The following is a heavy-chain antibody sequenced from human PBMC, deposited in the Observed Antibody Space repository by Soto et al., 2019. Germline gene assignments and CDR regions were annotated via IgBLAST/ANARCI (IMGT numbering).Heavy chain of an antibody. V-gene: IGHV3-48*01. D-gene: IGHD1-26*01. CDR3: ARGPMPVGANIH. J-gene: IGHJ4*02. CDR1: GFNFNTHS. CDR2: ISSGSSTI. Sequence: GGSLRLSCAASGFNFNTHSMNWVRQAPGKALQWVSYISSGSSTIYYADSVKGRFTISRDNAKNLLYLQMNSLRAEDTAVYYCARGPMPVGANIHWGQGNLVTVSS.